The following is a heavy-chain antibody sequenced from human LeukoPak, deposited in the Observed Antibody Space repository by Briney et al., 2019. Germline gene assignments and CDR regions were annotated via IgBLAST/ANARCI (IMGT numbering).Heavy chain of an antibody. CDR2: TYYSGST. V-gene: IGHV4-59*08. CDR1: GGSISSYY. Sequence: PSETLSLTCTVSGGSISSYYWSWIRQPPGKGLEWIGYTYYSGSTYYNPSLKSRVTISVDTSKNQFSLKLSSVTAADTAVYYCARHSHYAPYSSSEWGAFDIWGQGTMVTVSS. CDR3: ARHSHYAPYSSSEWGAFDI. J-gene: IGHJ3*02. D-gene: IGHD6-6*01.